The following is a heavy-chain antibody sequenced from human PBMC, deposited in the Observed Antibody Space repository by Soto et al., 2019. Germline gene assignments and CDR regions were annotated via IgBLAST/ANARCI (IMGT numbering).Heavy chain of an antibody. CDR3: ARSPPRAQGIYFDY. Sequence: SVKVYCKTAGGTFSSYAISWVRQATGQGLEWMGGIIPIFGTANYAQKFQGRVTITADESTSTAYMELSSLRSEDTAVYYCARSPPRAQGIYFDYWGQGTLVTVSS. CDR1: GGTFSSYA. V-gene: IGHV1-69*13. D-gene: IGHD6-13*01. J-gene: IGHJ4*02. CDR2: IIPIFGTA.